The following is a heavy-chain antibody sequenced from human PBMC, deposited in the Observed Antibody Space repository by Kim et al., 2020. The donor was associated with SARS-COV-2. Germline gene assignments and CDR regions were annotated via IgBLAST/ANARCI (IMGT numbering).Heavy chain of an antibody. CDR2: IYNTGGT. J-gene: IGHJ4*02. Sequence: SETLSLTCTVSGGSISGYYWSWIRQPPGKGLEWIGFIYNTGGTNYNPSFKSRVTMSADTSKNQSSLKLNSATAPDTAAYYCARGGGYGGNPVPFDYWGQG. V-gene: IGHV4-59*01. CDR1: GGSISGYY. D-gene: IGHD3-16*01. CDR3: ARGGGYGGNPVPFDY.